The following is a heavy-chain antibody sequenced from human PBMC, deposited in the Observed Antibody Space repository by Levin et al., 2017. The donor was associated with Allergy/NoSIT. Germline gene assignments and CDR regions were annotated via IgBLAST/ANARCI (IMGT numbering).Heavy chain of an antibody. CDR2: ISSSGSTI. V-gene: IGHV3-48*03. D-gene: IGHD3-3*01. CDR1: GFTFSSYE. J-gene: IGHJ3*02. Sequence: GESLKISCAASGFTFSSYEMNWVRQAPGKGLEWVSYISSSGSTIYYADSVKGRFTISRDNAKNSLYLQMNSLRAEDTAVYYCARVMGAVLEWLLASQSDDAFDIWGQGTMVTVSS. CDR3: ARVMGAVLEWLLASQSDDAFDI.